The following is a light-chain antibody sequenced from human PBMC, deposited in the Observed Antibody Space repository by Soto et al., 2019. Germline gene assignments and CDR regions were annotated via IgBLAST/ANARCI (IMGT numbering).Light chain of an antibody. J-gene: IGKJ5*01. V-gene: IGKV2D-29*02. CDR2: EVS. CDR1: QSLVHSDGNMY. Sequence: DVEMTQSPLSLPVSLGQPASISCRSSQSLVHSDGNMYLNWYLQKPGQSPQLLIYEVSTRVSGVPDRFSGSGSGTDFTLEISRVETDDVGIYYCMQSTQLPPTFGQGTRLEIK. CDR3: MQSTQLPPT.